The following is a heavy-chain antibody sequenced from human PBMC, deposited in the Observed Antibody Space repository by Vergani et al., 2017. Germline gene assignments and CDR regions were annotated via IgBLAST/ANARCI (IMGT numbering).Heavy chain of an antibody. CDR2: IYYSGST. J-gene: IGHJ3*02. CDR3: AGWGSTYQLLLDAVDI. CDR1: GGSISSYY. Sequence: QVQLQESGPGLVKPSETLSLTCTVSGGSISSYYWSWIRQPPGKGLEWIGYIYYSGSTNYNPSLKSRVTISVDTSKNQFSLKLSSVTAADTAVYYCAGWGSTYQLLLDAVDIWGQGTMVTVSS. V-gene: IGHV4-59*01. D-gene: IGHD2-2*01.